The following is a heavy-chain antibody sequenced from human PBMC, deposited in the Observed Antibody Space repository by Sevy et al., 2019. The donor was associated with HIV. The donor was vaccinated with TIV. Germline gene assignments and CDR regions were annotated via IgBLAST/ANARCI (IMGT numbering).Heavy chain of an antibody. J-gene: IGHJ4*02. CDR3: ARDASHWNRVDY. Sequence: GGSLRLSCAASGFTFSSHWMHWVRQVPGKGLVWVSRSNNDGSGTSYADSVKGRFTISRDNAKNTLYLQMNSLRAEDTALYYCARDASHWNRVDYWGQGTLVTVSS. CDR2: SNNDGSGT. D-gene: IGHD1-1*01. CDR1: GFTFSSHW. V-gene: IGHV3-74*01.